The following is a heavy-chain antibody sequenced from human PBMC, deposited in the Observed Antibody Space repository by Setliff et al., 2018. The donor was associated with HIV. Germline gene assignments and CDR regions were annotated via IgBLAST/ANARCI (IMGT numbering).Heavy chain of an antibody. J-gene: IGHJ4*02. D-gene: IGHD2-15*01. V-gene: IGHV3-30*02. Sequence: GGSLRLSCAASGFTFSSYGMYWVRQSPGKGPEWMAFVRFDGDYEYYAESVKSRFTTSRDTNTLYLQMNSLRAEDTAMYYCTTRNSGYFDYWGQGTVVTVSS. CDR2: VRFDGDYE. CDR1: GFTFSSYG. CDR3: TTRNSGYFDY.